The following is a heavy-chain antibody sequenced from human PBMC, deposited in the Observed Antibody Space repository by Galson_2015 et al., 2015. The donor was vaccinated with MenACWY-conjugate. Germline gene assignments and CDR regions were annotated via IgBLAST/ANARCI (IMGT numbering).Heavy chain of an antibody. V-gene: IGHV3-7*01. CDR3: ARDARGHFDY. CDR1: GFAFRSYW. J-gene: IGHJ4*02. Sequence: SLRLSCAVSGFAFRSYWMSWARQAPGKGLEWVANIKQDGREKNYVDSVKGRFTIYRDKADNSVDLQMESLRVEDPAGYYWARDARGHFDYWGQGTLVTFSS. CDR2: IKQDGREK.